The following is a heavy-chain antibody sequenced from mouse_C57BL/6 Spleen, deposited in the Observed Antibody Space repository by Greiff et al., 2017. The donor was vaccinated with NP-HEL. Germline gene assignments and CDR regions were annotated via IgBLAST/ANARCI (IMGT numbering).Heavy chain of an antibody. CDR3: AREQLRLPNYYAMDY. CDR1: GYSITSGYY. Sequence: EVQLQESGPGLVKPSQSLSLTCSVTGYSITSGYYWNWIRQFPGNKLEWMGYISYDGSNNYNPSLKNRISITRDTSKNQFFLKLNSVTTEDTATYYCAREQLRLPNYYAMDYWGQGASVTVSS. J-gene: IGHJ4*01. V-gene: IGHV3-6*01. CDR2: ISYDGSN. D-gene: IGHD3-2*02.